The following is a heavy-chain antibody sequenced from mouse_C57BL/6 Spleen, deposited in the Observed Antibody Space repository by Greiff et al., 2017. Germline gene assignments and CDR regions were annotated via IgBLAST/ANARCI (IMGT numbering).Heavy chain of an antibody. CDR2: IDPETGGT. CDR1: GYTFTDYE. Sequence: VQLQQSGAELVRPGASVTLSCKASGYTFTDYEMHWVKQTPVHGLEWIGAIDPETGGTAYNQKFKGKAILTADKSSSTADMELRSLTSEDAAVYYCTRWGDYAMDYWGQGTSVTVSS. V-gene: IGHV1-15*01. CDR3: TRWGDYAMDY. J-gene: IGHJ4*01.